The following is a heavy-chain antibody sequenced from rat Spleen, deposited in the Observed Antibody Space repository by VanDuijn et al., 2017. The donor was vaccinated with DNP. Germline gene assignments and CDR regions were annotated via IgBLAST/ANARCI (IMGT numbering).Heavy chain of an antibody. CDR1: GFTFNKYW. Sequence: EVQLVESGGDLVQPGRSLKLSCVASGFTFNKYWMTWIRQVPGKGLEWVAAITSSGGSTYYPDSVKGRFTISRDNANNTLYLQMNSLRSEDTATYDCARGSGTYYWYFDFWGPGTMVTVSS. V-gene: IGHV5-31*01. J-gene: IGHJ1*01. D-gene: IGHD5-1*01. CDR2: ITSSGGST. CDR3: ARGSGTYYWYFDF.